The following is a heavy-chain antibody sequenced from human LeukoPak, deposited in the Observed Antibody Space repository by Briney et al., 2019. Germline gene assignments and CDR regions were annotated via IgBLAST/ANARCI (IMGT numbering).Heavy chain of an antibody. D-gene: IGHD3-10*01. Sequence: GGSLRLSCAASGFTFSSYGMSWVRQAPGKGLEWVASINRDGGEIHYVDSVKGRFTISRDNAKNSLYLQMNSLTAEDTAVHYCVRAHHPGGWFDPWGQGTLVTVSS. CDR3: VRAHHPGGWFDP. J-gene: IGHJ5*02. V-gene: IGHV3-7*04. CDR1: GFTFSSYG. CDR2: INRDGGEI.